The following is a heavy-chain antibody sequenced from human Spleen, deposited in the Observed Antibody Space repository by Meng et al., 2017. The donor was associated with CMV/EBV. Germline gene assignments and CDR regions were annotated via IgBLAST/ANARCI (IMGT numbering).Heavy chain of an antibody. CDR1: GGSISSYY. CDR3: ARDGWAGATRDYYGMDV. Sequence: SETLSLTCTVSGGSISSYYWSWIRQPPGKGLEWIGYMYYSGSTNYNPSLKSRDTISVDTSKNQFSLKLSSVTAADTAVYYCARDGWAGATRDYYGMDVWGQGTTVTVSS. V-gene: IGHV4-59*01. CDR2: MYYSGST. D-gene: IGHD1-26*01. J-gene: IGHJ6*02.